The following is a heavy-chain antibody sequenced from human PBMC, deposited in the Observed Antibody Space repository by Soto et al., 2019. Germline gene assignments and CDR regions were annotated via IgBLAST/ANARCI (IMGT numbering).Heavy chain of an antibody. CDR1: GFTFRDYY. J-gene: IGHJ3*02. V-gene: IGHV3-11*01. D-gene: IGHD3-22*01. CDR2: ISSSGSTI. CDR3: ARGITYYYDSSGYPHGGDAFDI. Sequence: PGGSLRLSCAASGFTFRDYYLSWIRQAPGKGLEWVSYISSSGSTIYYADSVKGRFTISRDNAKNSLYLQMNSLRAEDTAVYYCARGITYYYDSSGYPHGGDAFDIWGQGTMVTVSS.